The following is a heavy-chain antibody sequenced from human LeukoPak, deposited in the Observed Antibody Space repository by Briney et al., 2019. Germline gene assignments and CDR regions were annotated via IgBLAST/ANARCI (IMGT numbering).Heavy chain of an antibody. J-gene: IGHJ3*02. D-gene: IGHD6-13*01. Sequence: PGGSLRLSCAASGFTFSSYWMNWVRQAPGKGLEWVANIKQDGSEKYYVDSVKGRFTISRDNAKNSLYLQMNSLRAEDTAVYYCARDLGFRSSPRDAFDIWGQGTMVTVSS. V-gene: IGHV3-7*01. CDR3: ARDLGFRSSPRDAFDI. CDR1: GFTFSSYW. CDR2: IKQDGSEK.